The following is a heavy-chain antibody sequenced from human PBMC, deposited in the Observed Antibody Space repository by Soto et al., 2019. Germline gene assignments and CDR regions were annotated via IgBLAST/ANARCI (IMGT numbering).Heavy chain of an antibody. Sequence: EVQLLESGGGLVQPGGYLRLSCAASGFTFSSYAMTWVRQAPGKGLEWVSALSGSGVSTYYADSVKGRFTISRDNSKNTLYLQMNSLRAEDTAVYYWAKGGGSKDYYDTSGYYLYYYYAMDVWGQGTTVTVSS. D-gene: IGHD3-22*01. CDR3: AKGGGSKDYYDTSGYYLYYYYAMDV. J-gene: IGHJ6*01. V-gene: IGHV3-23*01. CDR1: GFTFSSYA. CDR2: LSGSGVST.